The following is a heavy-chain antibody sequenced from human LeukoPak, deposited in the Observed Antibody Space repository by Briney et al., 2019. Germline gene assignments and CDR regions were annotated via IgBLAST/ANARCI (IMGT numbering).Heavy chain of an antibody. CDR3: ARDQGGDYVVYYYYYGMDV. CDR2: ISAYNGNT. D-gene: IGHD4-17*01. V-gene: IGHV1-18*01. CDR1: GYTFTSYG. J-gene: IGHJ6*02. Sequence: ASVKVSCKASGYTFTSYGISWVRQAPGQGLEWMGWISAYNGNTNYAQKLQGRVTMTTDTSTSTAYMELRSLRSDDTAVYYCARDQGGDYVVYYYYYGMDVWGQGTTVTVSS.